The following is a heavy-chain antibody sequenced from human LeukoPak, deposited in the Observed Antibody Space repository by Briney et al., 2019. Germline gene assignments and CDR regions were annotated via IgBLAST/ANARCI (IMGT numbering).Heavy chain of an antibody. CDR2: IIPIFGTA. Sequence: SVKVSCKASGGTFSSYAISWVRQAPGQGLEWMGGIIPIFGTANYAQKLQGRVTMTTDTSTSTAYMELRSLRSDDTAVYYCARDGVRWELSSAFHIWGQGTMVTVSS. CDR1: GGTFSSYA. J-gene: IGHJ3*02. V-gene: IGHV1-69*05. D-gene: IGHD4-23*01. CDR3: ARDGVRWELSSAFHI.